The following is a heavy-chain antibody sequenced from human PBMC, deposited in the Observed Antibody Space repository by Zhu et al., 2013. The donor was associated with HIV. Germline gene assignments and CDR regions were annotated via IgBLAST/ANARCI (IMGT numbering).Heavy chain of an antibody. CDR1: GYTFTNHA. CDR3: AAADFSGSYPF. CDR2: IDAANGNT. Sequence: QVQLVQSGAEVEMPGASVKVSCKASGYTFTNHAIHWMRQAPGHGLEWMAWIDAANGNTRYSQKFQGRVTLTRDTSASTAYMDLNSLRSEDTAIYYCAAADFSGSYPFWGQGTLVTVSS. D-gene: IGHD1-26*01. V-gene: IGHV1-3*01. J-gene: IGHJ4*02.